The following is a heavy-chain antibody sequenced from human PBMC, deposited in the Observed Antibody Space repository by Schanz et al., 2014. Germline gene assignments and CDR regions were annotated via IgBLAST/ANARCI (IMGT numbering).Heavy chain of an antibody. D-gene: IGHD6-13*01. CDR2: IYSGGST. CDR3: ARGGGAAAST. V-gene: IGHV3-66*01. Sequence: EVQLVESGGGLVQPGGSLRLSCAASGFTVSNNLMRWVRQAPGKGLEWVSIIYSGGSTFYADSAKGRFTISRDNSKNTLYLQMNSLRAEDTAVYYCARGGGAAASTWGQGTLVTVSS. CDR1: GFTVSNNL. J-gene: IGHJ5*02.